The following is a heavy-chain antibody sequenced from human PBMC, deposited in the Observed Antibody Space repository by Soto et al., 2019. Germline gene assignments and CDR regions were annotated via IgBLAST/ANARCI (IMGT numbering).Heavy chain of an antibody. CDR1: GYIFTSFG. J-gene: IGHJ4*02. D-gene: IGHD3-10*01. Sequence: QVQLVQSGAEVKKPGASVKVSCKASGYIFTSFGITWVRQAPGQGLEWMGWVSTYNGNTKYAQKLQGRVTMSTDTSTNTAYMERRSLRSDDTAVYYCTRGPGQGSGSYDWGQGTLVTVSA. V-gene: IGHV1-18*01. CDR2: VSTYNGNT. CDR3: TRGPGQGSGSYD.